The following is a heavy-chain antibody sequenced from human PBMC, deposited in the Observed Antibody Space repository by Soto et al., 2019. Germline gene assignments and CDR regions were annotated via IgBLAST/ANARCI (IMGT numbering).Heavy chain of an antibody. CDR1: GGSISSGGYS. D-gene: IGHD3-10*01. J-gene: IGHJ4*02. Sequence: PSETLSLTCAVSGGSISSGGYSWSWIRQPPGKGLEWIGDINHSGSTNYNPSLKSRVTISVDTSKNQFSLKLSSVTAADTAVYYCARWLGGGSGVFRYYFDYWGQGTLVTVSS. CDR3: ARWLGGGSGVFRYYFDY. CDR2: INHSGST. V-gene: IGHV4-30-2*01.